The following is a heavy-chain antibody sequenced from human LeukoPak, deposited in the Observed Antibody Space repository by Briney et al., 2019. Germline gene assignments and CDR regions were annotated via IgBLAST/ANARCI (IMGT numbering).Heavy chain of an antibody. CDR3: ARELTVGANHDAFDI. V-gene: IGHV3-53*01. CDR2: IYSGGST. CDR1: GFTVSSRY. Sequence: PGVSLRLSCAASGFTVSSRYMSWVRQATGKGLEWVSLIYSGGSTSYADSVKGRFTISRDNSKNTLYLQMNSLRAEDTAVYYCARELTVGANHDAFDIWGQGTMVTVSS. D-gene: IGHD1-26*01. J-gene: IGHJ3*02.